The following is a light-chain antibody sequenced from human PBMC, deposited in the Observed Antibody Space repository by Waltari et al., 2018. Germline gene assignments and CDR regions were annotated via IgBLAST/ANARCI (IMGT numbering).Light chain of an antibody. V-gene: IGLV2-14*01. CDR1: SSDVGFYNY. J-gene: IGLJ3*02. Sequence: QSALTQPASVSGSPGQSITISCTGTSSDVGFYNYVSWYQQHPGKAPKLMIYDVSEGPSGVSNRVSGSKSGNTASLTISGLQAEDEADYYCNSYAGSSSWVFGGGTKLTVL. CDR2: DVS. CDR3: NSYAGSSSWV.